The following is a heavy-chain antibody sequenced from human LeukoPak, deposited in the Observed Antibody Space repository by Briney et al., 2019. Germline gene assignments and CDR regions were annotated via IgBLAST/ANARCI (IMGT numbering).Heavy chain of an antibody. CDR3: ASPQYTSSWYVPPDY. CDR1: GLTVSSNY. J-gene: IGHJ4*02. CDR2: IYSGGST. V-gene: IGHV3-66*02. D-gene: IGHD6-13*01. Sequence: GGSLRLSCAASGLTVSSNYMSWVRQAPGKRLEWASVIYSGGSTYYADSVNGRCTISRDNSKNTLYLQMNSLRAEDTAVYYCASPQYTSSWYVPPDYWGQGTLVTVSS.